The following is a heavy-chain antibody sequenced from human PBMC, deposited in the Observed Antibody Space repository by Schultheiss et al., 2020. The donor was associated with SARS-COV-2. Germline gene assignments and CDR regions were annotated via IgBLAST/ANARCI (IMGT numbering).Heavy chain of an antibody. J-gene: IGHJ4*02. CDR1: GGSISSYY. Sequence: SETLSLTCTVSGGSISSYYWSWIRQPPGKGLEWIGSIYYSGSTYYNPSLKSRVTISVDTSKNQFSLKLSSVTAADTAVYYCARAMDIVATMLDYWGQGTLVTVSS. CDR3: ARAMDIVATMLDY. CDR2: IYYSGST. D-gene: IGHD5-12*01. V-gene: IGHV4-59*05.